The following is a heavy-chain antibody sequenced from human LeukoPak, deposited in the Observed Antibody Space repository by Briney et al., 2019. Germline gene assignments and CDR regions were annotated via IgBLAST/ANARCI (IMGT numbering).Heavy chain of an antibody. V-gene: IGHV4-34*01. D-gene: IGHD4-11*01. Sequence: SETLSLTCAVYGGSFSGYYWSWLRQPPGKGLEWIGEINHSGSTNYNPSLKSRVTISVDTSKNQFSLKLSSVTAADTAVYYCARAWMTTANWFDPWGQGTLVTVSS. CDR1: GGSFSGYY. J-gene: IGHJ5*02. CDR2: INHSGST. CDR3: ARAWMTTANWFDP.